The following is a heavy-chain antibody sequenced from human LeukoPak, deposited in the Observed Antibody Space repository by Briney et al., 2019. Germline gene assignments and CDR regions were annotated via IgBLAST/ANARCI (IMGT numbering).Heavy chain of an antibody. J-gene: IGHJ4*02. D-gene: IGHD6-19*01. Sequence: PGGSLRLSCAASGFTFDDYGMSWVRQAPGKGREWVSCINWNGGSTGYADSVKGRFTISRDNAKNSLYLQMNSLRAEDTALYYCARVRSSGWYVGNPFDYWGQGTLVTVSS. V-gene: IGHV3-20*04. CDR2: INWNGGST. CDR3: ARVRSSGWYVGNPFDY. CDR1: GFTFDDYG.